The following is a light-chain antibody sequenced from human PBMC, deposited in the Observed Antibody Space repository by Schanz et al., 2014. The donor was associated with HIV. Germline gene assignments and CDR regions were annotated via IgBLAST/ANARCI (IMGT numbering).Light chain of an antibody. CDR2: DVT. Sequence: QSALTQPASVSGSPGQSVTISCSGSSNDVGTYDFVSWYQQHPGKAPILIIYDVTNRPSGISDRFSGSKSGNTASLTISGLQAEDEADYYCSSYAGSNNLFGGGTKLTVL. V-gene: IGLV2-14*03. CDR1: SNDVGTYDF. J-gene: IGLJ2*01. CDR3: SSYAGSNNL.